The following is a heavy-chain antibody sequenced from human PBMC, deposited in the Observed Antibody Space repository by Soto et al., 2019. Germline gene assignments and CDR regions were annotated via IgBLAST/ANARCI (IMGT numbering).Heavy chain of an antibody. CDR2: IYYSGST. D-gene: IGHD2-2*02. J-gene: IGHJ6*02. CDR1: GASVSSGSYY. Sequence: PETLSLTCTVSGASVSSGSYYWSWLRPPPGKGLECIGYIYYSGSTNYNPSLKSRVTISVDTSKNQFSLKLSSVTAADTAVYYCASVTRTCISTSCYRYYYGMDVWGQGTTVTVSS. CDR3: ASVTRTCISTSCYRYYYGMDV. V-gene: IGHV4-61*01.